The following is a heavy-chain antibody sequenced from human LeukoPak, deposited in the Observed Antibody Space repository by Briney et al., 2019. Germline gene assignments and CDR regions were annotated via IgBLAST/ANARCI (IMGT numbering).Heavy chain of an antibody. D-gene: IGHD6-19*01. Sequence: SDTLSLTCTVSGGSISSYYWSWIRQPPGKGLEWIGRIYTSGSTNYNPSLKSRVTMSVDTSKNQFSLKLSSVTAADTAVYYCARGSSIAVAGTRFDPWGQGTLVTVSS. CDR2: IYTSGST. CDR3: ARGSSIAVAGTRFDP. CDR1: GGSISSYY. V-gene: IGHV4-4*07. J-gene: IGHJ5*02.